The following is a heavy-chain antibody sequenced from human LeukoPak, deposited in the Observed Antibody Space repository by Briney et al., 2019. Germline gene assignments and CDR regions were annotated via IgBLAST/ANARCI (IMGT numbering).Heavy chain of an antibody. CDR3: ARDTERYIVVVPAAIIF. J-gene: IGHJ4*02. D-gene: IGHD2-2*02. CDR1: GFTVSSNY. V-gene: IGHV3-66*01. Sequence: GGSLRLSCAASGFTVSSNYMSWVRQAPGKGLEWVSVIYSGGSTYYADSVKGRFTISRDNSKNTLYLQMNSLRAEDTAVYYCARDTERYIVVVPAAIIFWGQGTLVTVSS. CDR2: IYSGGST.